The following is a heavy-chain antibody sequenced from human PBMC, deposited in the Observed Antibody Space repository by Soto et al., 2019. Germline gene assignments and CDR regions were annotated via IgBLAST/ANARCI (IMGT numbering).Heavy chain of an antibody. J-gene: IGHJ6*02. CDR1: GGTFSSYA. CDR2: IIPIFGTA. Sequence: SVKVSCKASGGTFSSYAISWVRQAPGQGLEWMGGIIPIFGTANYAQKFQGRVTITADKSTSTAYMELSSLRSEDTAVYYCSRTPGYYYDSSGYPNSISFSDYYYGMDVWGQGTTVTVSS. V-gene: IGHV1-69*06. CDR3: SRTPGYYYDSSGYPNSISFSDYYYGMDV. D-gene: IGHD3-22*01.